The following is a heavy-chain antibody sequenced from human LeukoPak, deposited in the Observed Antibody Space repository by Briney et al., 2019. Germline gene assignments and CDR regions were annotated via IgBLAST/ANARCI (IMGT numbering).Heavy chain of an antibody. Sequence: GRSLRLSCAASGFTFSSYSMNWVRQAPGKGLEWVSYISSSSSTIYYADSVKGRFTISRDNAKNSLYLQMNSLRAEDTAVYYCATHRSPFWFYWGQGTLVTVSS. J-gene: IGHJ4*02. V-gene: IGHV3-48*04. D-gene: IGHD3-3*01. CDR1: GFTFSSYS. CDR2: ISSSSSTI. CDR3: ATHRSPFWFY.